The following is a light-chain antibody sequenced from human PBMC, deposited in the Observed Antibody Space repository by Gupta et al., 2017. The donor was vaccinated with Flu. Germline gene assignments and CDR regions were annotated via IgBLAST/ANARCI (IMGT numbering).Light chain of an antibody. Sequence: QSALTQPPSVSEAPRQRVTIASSGSISKIGNNDVNWYQQRPGKAPNLLIYYDHLLPSGVSDRFSGSKSGTSASLAISGLQSEAEADYYCAAWDDSRNGHVFGTGTKVTVL. V-gene: IGLV1-36*01. CDR3: AAWDDSRNGHV. CDR1: ISKIGNND. CDR2: YDH. J-gene: IGLJ1*01.